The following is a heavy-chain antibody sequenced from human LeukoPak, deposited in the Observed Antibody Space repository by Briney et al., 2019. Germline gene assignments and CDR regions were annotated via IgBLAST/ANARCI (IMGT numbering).Heavy chain of an antibody. CDR1: GFSFNIHA. CDR2: IGGPDDT. CDR3: ANDATPRNSVWDYFDY. D-gene: IGHD7-27*01. Sequence: GGSLRLSCAASGFSFNIHAMTWVRQAPGKGLEWVAVIGGPDDTHYADSVKGRFAVSRDDSTNTVFLQMNSLRADDSAIYYCANDATPRNSVWDYFDYWGQGTLVTVSP. J-gene: IGHJ4*02. V-gene: IGHV3-23*01.